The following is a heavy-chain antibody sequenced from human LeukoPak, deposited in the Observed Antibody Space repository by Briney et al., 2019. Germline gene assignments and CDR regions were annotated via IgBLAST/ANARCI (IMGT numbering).Heavy chain of an antibody. CDR3: AKDSSGSYPYYFDY. CDR2: MSGSGGIT. Sequence: GGSLRLSCAASGFTFSSYGMSWVPQAPGKGLEWVSAMSGSGGITYYADSVKGRFTISRDNSKNTLYLQMNSLRAEDTAVYYCAKDSSGSYPYYFDYWGQGTLVTVSS. V-gene: IGHV3-23*01. CDR1: GFTFSSYG. D-gene: IGHD1-26*01. J-gene: IGHJ4*02.